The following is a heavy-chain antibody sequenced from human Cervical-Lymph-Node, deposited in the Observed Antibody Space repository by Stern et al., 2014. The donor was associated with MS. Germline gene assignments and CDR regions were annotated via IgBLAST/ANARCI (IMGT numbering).Heavy chain of an antibody. Sequence: QVQLVESGPGLVKPSQTLSLTCTVSGGSISSSGYYWSWIRQPADKGLEWIGRIHDSGSTYYNPSLKSRVTISMDTAKHQFSLKLPSVTAADTAVYYCATTRWDLFTWNWFDPGGQGTLVTVSS. J-gene: IGHJ5*02. CDR1: GGSISSSGYY. V-gene: IGHV4-61*02. D-gene: IGHD1-26*01. CDR3: ATTRWDLFTWNWFDP. CDR2: IHDSGST.